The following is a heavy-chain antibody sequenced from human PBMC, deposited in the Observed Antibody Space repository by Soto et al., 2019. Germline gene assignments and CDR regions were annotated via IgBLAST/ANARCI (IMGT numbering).Heavy chain of an antibody. CDR2: IIPIFGTA. Sequence: QVQLVQSGAEVKKSGSSVKVSCKASGGTFSSYAISWVRQAPGQGLEWMGGIIPIFGTANYAQKFQGRVTITADESTRTAYMELSSLRSEDTAVYYCARLNYYGAGSLDVWGQGTTVTVSS. CDR3: ARLNYYGAGSLDV. D-gene: IGHD3-10*01. CDR1: GGTFSSYA. J-gene: IGHJ6*02. V-gene: IGHV1-69*12.